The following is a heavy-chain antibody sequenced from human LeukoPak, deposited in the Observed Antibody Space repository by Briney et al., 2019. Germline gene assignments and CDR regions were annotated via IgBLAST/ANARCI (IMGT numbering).Heavy chain of an antibody. Sequence: PGGSLRLSCAAAGFIFDDYGMSWVRQAPGKGLGWGSGINWNGGSRGYADSVKGRFTISRDNAKNSLYLQMNSLRAEYTAFYYCARHKPYYYYYYTDVWGKGTTVTVSS. CDR3: ARHKPYYYYYYTDV. J-gene: IGHJ6*03. CDR1: GFIFDDYG. V-gene: IGHV3-20*04. CDR2: INWNGGSR.